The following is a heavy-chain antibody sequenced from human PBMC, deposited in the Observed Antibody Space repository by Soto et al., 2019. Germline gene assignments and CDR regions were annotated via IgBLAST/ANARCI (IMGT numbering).Heavy chain of an antibody. CDR3: ARCLATFRIGAFDV. J-gene: IGHJ3*01. V-gene: IGHV3-48*01. D-gene: IGHD1-26*01. CDR2: ISDSSGTK. Sequence: EVQLVESGGGLVRPGGSLRLSCAASGFTFSSYSMNWVRQAPGKGLEWISYISDSSGTKYYADSVKGRFIISSANAQNSLFLQMTRLRAGDGAVYYCARCLATFRIGAFDVWGQGTMVTVSS. CDR1: GFTFSSYS.